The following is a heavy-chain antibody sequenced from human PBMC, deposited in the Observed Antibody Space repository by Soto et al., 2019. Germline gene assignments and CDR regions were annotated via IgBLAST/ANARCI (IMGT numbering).Heavy chain of an antibody. J-gene: IGHJ4*02. Sequence: PGGSLRLSCAASGFTFNNFGMNWVRQAPGKGLEWVSYISSSSSTIYYADSVKGRFTISRDNAKNSLYLQMSSLRAEDTAVYYCARGVAVAEDYFDYWGQGTLVTVSS. CDR1: GFTFNNFG. CDR3: ARGVAVAEDYFDY. V-gene: IGHV3-48*01. D-gene: IGHD6-19*01. CDR2: ISSSSSTI.